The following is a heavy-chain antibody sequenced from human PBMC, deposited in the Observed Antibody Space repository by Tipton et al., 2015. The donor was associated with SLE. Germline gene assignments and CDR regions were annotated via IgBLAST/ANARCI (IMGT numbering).Heavy chain of an antibody. CDR3: ARDSIAAAGTSDLHFDY. CDR1: GGSISSYY. J-gene: IGHJ4*02. V-gene: IGHV4-39*07. CDR2: IYYTGTT. D-gene: IGHD6-13*01. Sequence: TLSLTCTVSGGSISSYYWGWIRQPPGKGPEWIGTIYYTGTTYYNPSLKSRVTISVDTSKNQFSLKLSSVTAADTAVYYCARDSIAAAGTSDLHFDYWGQGTLVTVSS.